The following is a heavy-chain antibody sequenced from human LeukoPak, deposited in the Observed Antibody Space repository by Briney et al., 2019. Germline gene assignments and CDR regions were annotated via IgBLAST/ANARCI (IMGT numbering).Heavy chain of an antibody. D-gene: IGHD3-3*01. CDR3: ARAWFLEWLLFDY. CDR2: INHSGST. V-gene: IGHV4-34*01. CDR1: GGSFSGYY. J-gene: IGHJ4*02. Sequence: SETLSLTCAVYGGSFSGYYWSWIRQPPGQGLEWIGEINHSGSTNYNPSLKSRVTISVDTSKNQFSLKLSSVTAADTAVYYCARAWFLEWLLFDYWGQGTLVTVSS.